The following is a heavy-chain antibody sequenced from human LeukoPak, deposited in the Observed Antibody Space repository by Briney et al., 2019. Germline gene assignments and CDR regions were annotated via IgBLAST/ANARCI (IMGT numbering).Heavy chain of an antibody. CDR2: ITWSGGST. CDR1: GFTFDDYG. CDR3: ARDLLRFGELWENWFDP. Sequence: GGSLRLSCAASGFTFDDYGMNWVRQAPGKGLEWVSGITWSGGSTGYTDSVKGRFTISRDNAKNSLYLQMNSLRAEDTALYYCARDLLRFGELWENWFDPWGQGTLVAVSS. J-gene: IGHJ5*02. D-gene: IGHD3-10*01. V-gene: IGHV3-20*04.